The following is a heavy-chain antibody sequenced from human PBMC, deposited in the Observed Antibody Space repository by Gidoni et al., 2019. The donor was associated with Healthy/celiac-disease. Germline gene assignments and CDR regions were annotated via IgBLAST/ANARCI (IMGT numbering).Heavy chain of an antibody. CDR2: MNPNSGNT. Sequence: QVQLVQSGAEVKKPGASLKVSCKASVYTFPSSDLNWVRQATGQGLEWMGWMNPNSGNTGYAQKFQGRVTMTRNTSISTAYMELSSLRSEDTAVYYCARGRGGYDILTGYRLYGMDVWGQGTTVTVSS. V-gene: IGHV1-8*01. J-gene: IGHJ6*02. D-gene: IGHD3-9*01. CDR1: VYTFPSSD. CDR3: ARGRGGYDILTGYRLYGMDV.